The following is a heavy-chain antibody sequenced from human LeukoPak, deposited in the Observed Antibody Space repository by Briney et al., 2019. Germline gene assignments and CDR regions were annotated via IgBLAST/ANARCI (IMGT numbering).Heavy chain of an antibody. Sequence: SETLSLTCTVSGASISSSYWNWIRQPPGNGLEWIGYIYYSGSTNYNPSLKSRVTMSVDTSKNQFSLKLSSVTAADTAVYYCARVGRGSDFECWGQGTLVIVSS. CDR3: ARVGRGSDFEC. CDR1: GASISSSY. CDR2: IYYSGST. D-gene: IGHD3-10*01. V-gene: IGHV4-59*01. J-gene: IGHJ4*02.